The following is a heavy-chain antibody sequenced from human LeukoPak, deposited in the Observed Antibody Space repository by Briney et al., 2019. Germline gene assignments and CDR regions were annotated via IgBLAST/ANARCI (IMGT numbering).Heavy chain of an antibody. J-gene: IGHJ6*02. Sequence: PSETLSLTCTVSGGSISSYYWSWIRQPPGKGLEWIGYIYYSGSTNYNPSLKSRVTISVDTSKNQFSLKLSSVTAADTAVYYCARDYLTRRGPRGSYGMDVWGQGTTVTVSS. D-gene: IGHD1-14*01. V-gene: IGHV4-59*01. CDR1: GGSISSYY. CDR3: ARDYLTRRGPRGSYGMDV. CDR2: IYYSGST.